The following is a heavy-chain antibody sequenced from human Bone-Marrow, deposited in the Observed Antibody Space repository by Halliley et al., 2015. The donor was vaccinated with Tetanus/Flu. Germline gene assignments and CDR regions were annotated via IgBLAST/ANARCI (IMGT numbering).Heavy chain of an antibody. J-gene: IGHJ6*02. CDR3: VRDSYLYSSYAMDV. D-gene: IGHD2-21*01. Sequence: VSLIDTGGNTRYADSVKGRFTMSRDKSKNMLYLQMNPLRVEDTAVFYCVRDSYLYSSYAMDVWGQGTTVTVSS. V-gene: IGHV3-66*01. CDR2: IDTGGNT.